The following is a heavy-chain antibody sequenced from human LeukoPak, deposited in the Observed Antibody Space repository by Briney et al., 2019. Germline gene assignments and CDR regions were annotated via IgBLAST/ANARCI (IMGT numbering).Heavy chain of an antibody. Sequence: SETLSLTCTVSGGSISSYYWSWIRQPPGKGLEWIGYIYYSGSTNYNPSLKSRVTISVDTSKNQFSLKLSSVTAADTAVYYCARQVYYYDSSGYYYYFDYWGQGTLVTVSS. CDR1: GGSISSYY. D-gene: IGHD3-22*01. CDR2: IYYSGST. V-gene: IGHV4-59*08. J-gene: IGHJ4*02. CDR3: ARQVYYYDSSGYYYYFDY.